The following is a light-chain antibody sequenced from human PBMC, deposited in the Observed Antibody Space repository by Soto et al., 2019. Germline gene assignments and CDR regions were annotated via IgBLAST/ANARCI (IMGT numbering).Light chain of an antibody. CDR3: SSYTVTKLFV. CDR1: SSDVGGYNY. V-gene: IGLV2-8*01. CDR2: EVS. J-gene: IGLJ1*01. Sequence: QSALTQPPSASGSPGQSVTISCTGTSSDVGGYNYVSWYQQYPGKAPKVIIYEVSKRPSGVPDRFSGSKSGSTASLTVSGLQAEDEAHYYCSSYTVTKLFVFGTGTKVTGL.